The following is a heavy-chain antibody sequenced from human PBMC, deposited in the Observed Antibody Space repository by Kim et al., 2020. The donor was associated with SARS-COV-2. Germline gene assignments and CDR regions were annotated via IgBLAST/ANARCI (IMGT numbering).Heavy chain of an antibody. CDR1: GFTFSSYS. Sequence: GGSLRLSCAASGFTFSSYSMNWVRQAPGKGLEWVSSISSSSSYIYYADSVKGRFTISRDNAKNSLYLQMNSLRAEDTAVYYCARQNGGGYSSSWYGRRASWFDPWGQGTLVTVSS. D-gene: IGHD6-13*01. CDR3: ARQNGGGYSSSWYGRRASWFDP. V-gene: IGHV3-21*01. J-gene: IGHJ5*02. CDR2: ISSSSSYI.